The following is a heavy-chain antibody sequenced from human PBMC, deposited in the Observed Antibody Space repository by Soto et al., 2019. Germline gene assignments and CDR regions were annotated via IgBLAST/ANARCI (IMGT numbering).Heavy chain of an antibody. J-gene: IGHJ4*02. D-gene: IGHD3-22*01. CDR1: GGSISSSSYY. Sequence: PSETLSLTCTVSGGSISSSSYYWGWIRQPPGKGLEWIGSIYYSGSTYYNPSLKSRVTISVDTSKNQFSLKLSSVTAADTAVYYCAGLKYFHSSDYLVHWGQGPRVTLSS. V-gene: IGHV4-39*01. CDR2: IYYSGST. CDR3: AGLKYFHSSDYLVH.